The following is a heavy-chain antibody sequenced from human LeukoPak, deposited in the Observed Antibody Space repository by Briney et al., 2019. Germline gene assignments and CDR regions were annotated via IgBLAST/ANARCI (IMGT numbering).Heavy chain of an antibody. Sequence: GASVKVSCKVSGYTFTSYGISWVRQAPGQGLEWMGWISANNGNTNYVQKLQGRVTMTTDTSTSTVYMELRSLRSDDTAVYYCMRGGRDYFDYWGQGTLVTVSS. CDR2: ISANNGNT. D-gene: IGHD3-10*01. CDR3: MRGGRDYFDY. J-gene: IGHJ4*02. CDR1: GYTFTSYG. V-gene: IGHV1-18*01.